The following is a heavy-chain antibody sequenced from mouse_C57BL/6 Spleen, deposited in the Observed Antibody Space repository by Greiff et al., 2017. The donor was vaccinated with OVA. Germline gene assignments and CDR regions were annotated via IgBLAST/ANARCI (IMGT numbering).Heavy chain of an antibody. D-gene: IGHD2-4*01. V-gene: IGHV1-69*01. Sequence: QVQLQQPGAELVMPGASVKLSCKASGYTFTSYWMHWVKQRPGQGLEWIGEIDPSDSYTNYNQKFKGKSTLTVDKSSSTAYMQLSSLTSEDSAVYDCARSEGLRRDWFAYWGQGTLVTVSA. J-gene: IGHJ3*01. CDR2: IDPSDSYT. CDR1: GYTFTSYW. CDR3: ARSEGLRRDWFAY.